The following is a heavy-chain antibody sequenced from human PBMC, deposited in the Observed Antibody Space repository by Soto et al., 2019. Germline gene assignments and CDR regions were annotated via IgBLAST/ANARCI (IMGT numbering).Heavy chain of an antibody. D-gene: IGHD2-15*01. CDR2: ITAYNGDT. CDR1: GYTFPSFA. V-gene: IGHV1-18*01. J-gene: IGHJ4*02. CDR3: AGFLPGSPGYVDY. Sequence: QVQLVQSGGEVKKPGASVKVSCKASGYTFPSFAFNWVRQAPGQGLEWMGWITAYNGDTKYVPKFQGRVTMTTDTSTSTAYMELRSLRSDDTAVYYCAGFLPGSPGYVDYWGQGTLVTVSS.